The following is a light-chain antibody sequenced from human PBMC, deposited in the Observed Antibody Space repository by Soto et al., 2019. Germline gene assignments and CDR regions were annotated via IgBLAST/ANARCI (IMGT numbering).Light chain of an antibody. Sequence: AIQLTPTPSSLSASVGDTVTIACRASQAFTTTLAWYQQKPGKAPRLLIYEASTLEGGVPPRFSGSGSGTDFTLTISGLQPEDFATYHCQQYRTYPSFGGGTKVEI. CDR3: QQYRTYPS. V-gene: IGKV1-13*02. J-gene: IGKJ4*01. CDR1: QAFTTT. CDR2: EAS.